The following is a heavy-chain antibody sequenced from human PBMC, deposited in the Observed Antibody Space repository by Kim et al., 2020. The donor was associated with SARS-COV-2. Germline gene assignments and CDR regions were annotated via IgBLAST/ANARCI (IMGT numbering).Heavy chain of an antibody. D-gene: IGHD1-26*01. J-gene: IGHJ3*02. Sequence: SETLSLTCTVSGGSISSSSYYWGWIRQPPGKGLEWIGSIYYSGSTYYNPSLKSRVTISVDTSKNQFSLKLSSVTAADTAVYYCARDPSLIVSYAFDIWG. V-gene: IGHV4-39*07. CDR3: ARDPSLIVSYAFDI. CDR1: GGSISSSSYY. CDR2: IYYSGST.